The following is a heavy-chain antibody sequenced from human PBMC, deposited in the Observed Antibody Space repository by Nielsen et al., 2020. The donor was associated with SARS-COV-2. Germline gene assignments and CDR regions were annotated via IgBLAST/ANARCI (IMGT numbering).Heavy chain of an antibody. V-gene: IGHV3-23*01. CDR3: ARNYDFWSGYYPFDY. J-gene: IGHJ4*02. CDR1: GFTFSSYA. CDR2: ISGSGGST. Sequence: GESLKISCAASGFTFSSYAMSWVRQAPGKGLEWVSAISGSGGSTYYADSVKGRFTISRDNAKNSLYLQMNSLRAEDTAVYYCARNYDFWSGYYPFDYWGQGTLVTVSS. D-gene: IGHD3-3*01.